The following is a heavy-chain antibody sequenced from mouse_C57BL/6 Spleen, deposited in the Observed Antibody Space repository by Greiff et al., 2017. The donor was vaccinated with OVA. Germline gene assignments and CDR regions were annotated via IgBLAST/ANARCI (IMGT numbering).Heavy chain of an antibody. J-gene: IGHJ4*01. CDR2: IYPGDGVS. CDR3: AIGDYYSSYLYAMDD. V-gene: IGHV1-80*01. Sequence: VKVVESGAELVKPGASVKISCKASGYAFSSYWMNWVKQRPGKGLEWIGQIYPGDGVSNYNGKFKGKATLTADKSSSTAYMQLSSLTSEDSAVYFCAIGDYYSSYLYAMDDRGQGTSVTVSS. D-gene: IGHD2-5*01. CDR1: GYAFSSYW.